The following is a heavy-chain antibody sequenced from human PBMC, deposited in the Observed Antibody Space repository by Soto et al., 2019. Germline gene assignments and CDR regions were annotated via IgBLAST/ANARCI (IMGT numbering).Heavy chain of an antibody. CDR3: ARLGISVPKSWGGHWYFDL. V-gene: IGHV4-39*01. J-gene: IGHJ2*01. D-gene: IGHD6-19*01. Sequence: QLQLQESDPGLVKPSETLSLTCTVSGASVSSNSHYWGWIRQPPGKGLEWIGTIYYTGSAYYNPSLKSRVTISVDTSKNQFSLKLSSVTATDTAVYYCARLGISVPKSWGGHWYFDLWGRGTLVTVSS. CDR1: GASVSSNSHY. CDR2: IYYTGSA.